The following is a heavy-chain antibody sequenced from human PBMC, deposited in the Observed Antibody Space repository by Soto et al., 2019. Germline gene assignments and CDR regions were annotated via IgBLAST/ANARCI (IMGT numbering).Heavy chain of an antibody. CDR2: ISYDGGDK. CDR3: AKASGYCSSSTCSRLIYYYYGMDV. CDR1: GFTFTSYG. D-gene: IGHD2-2*01. V-gene: IGHV3-30*18. J-gene: IGHJ6*02. Sequence: GGSLRLSCGASGFTFTSYGMHWVRQAPGKGLEWVAVISYDGGDKYYADSVKGRFTISRDNSKNTLYLQMNSLSAEDTAVYYCAKASGYCSSSTCSRLIYYYYGMDVWGQGTTVTVSS.